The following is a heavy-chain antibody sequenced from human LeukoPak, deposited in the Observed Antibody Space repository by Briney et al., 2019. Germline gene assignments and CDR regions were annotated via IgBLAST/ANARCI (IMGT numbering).Heavy chain of an antibody. V-gene: IGHV3-48*03. CDR2: LSSSGSTI. Sequence: GGSLRLSCAASAFTFSSYEMNWVRQAPGEGLEWVAYLSSSGSTIYHADSVKGRFTISRDNANHSPYLQMNSLRVEDTAVYYCARGASGWSYYFDYWGQGTLVTVSS. CDR1: AFTFSSYE. CDR3: ARGASGWSYYFDY. D-gene: IGHD6-19*01. J-gene: IGHJ4*02.